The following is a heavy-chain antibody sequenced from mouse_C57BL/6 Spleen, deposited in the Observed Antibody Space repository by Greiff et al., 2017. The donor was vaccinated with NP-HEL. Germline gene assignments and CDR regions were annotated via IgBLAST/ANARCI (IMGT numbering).Heavy chain of an antibody. CDR3: ARFLSPYDYDGDRYFDV. CDR1: GYSFTDYN. Sequence: EVQLQQSGPELVKPGASVKISCKASGYSFTDYNMNWVKQSNGKSLEWIGVINPNYGTTSYNQKFKGKATLTVDQSSSTAYMQLNSLTSEDSAVYYCARFLSPYDYDGDRYFDVWGTGTTVTVSS. V-gene: IGHV1-39*01. J-gene: IGHJ1*03. CDR2: INPNYGTT. D-gene: IGHD2-4*01.